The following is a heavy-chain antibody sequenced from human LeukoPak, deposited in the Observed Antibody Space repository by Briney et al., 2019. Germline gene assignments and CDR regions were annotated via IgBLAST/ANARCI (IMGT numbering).Heavy chain of an antibody. CDR1: GFTFSSYG. CDR3: AKDLTGMVRGEGAFDY. J-gene: IGHJ4*02. CDR2: ISYDGSNK. Sequence: PGRSLRLSCAASGFTFSSYGMHWVRQAPGKGLEWVAVISYDGSNKYYADSVKGRFTISRDNSKNTLYLQMNCLRAEDTAVYYCAKDLTGMVRGEGAFDYWGQGTLVTVSS. D-gene: IGHD3-10*01. V-gene: IGHV3-30*18.